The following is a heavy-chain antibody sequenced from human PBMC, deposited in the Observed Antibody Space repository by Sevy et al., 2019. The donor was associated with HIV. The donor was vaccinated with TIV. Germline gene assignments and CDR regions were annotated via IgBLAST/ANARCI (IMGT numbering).Heavy chain of an antibody. CDR1: GFTFYTYS. D-gene: IGHD2-8*01. Sequence: GGSLRLSCAASGFTFYTYSVLWVRQGPGEGLEWLTLISYDGNNKYYADSVKGRFTISRDNSKNTLYLQMNSLRVEDTDLYFCARVAVEYCTDDCYHRFDHWGQGTLVTVSS. V-gene: IGHV3-30-3*01. CDR3: ARVAVEYCTDDCYHRFDH. J-gene: IGHJ4*02. CDR2: ISYDGNNK.